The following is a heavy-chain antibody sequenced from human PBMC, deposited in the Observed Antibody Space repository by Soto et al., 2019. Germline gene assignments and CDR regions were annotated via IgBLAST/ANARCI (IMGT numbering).Heavy chain of an antibody. V-gene: IGHV3-73*01. CDR2: IRTKSNHYAT. D-gene: IGHD6-13*01. CDR3: TRLHFIVEPGINY. Sequence: GGSLRLSCAASGLSFSDSGIHWIRQASGKGLEWVGRIRTKSNHYATAYAASVKGRFTISRDDSRNTAYLQMNSLETEDTAVYYCTRLHFIVEPGINYWGQGTLVTVSS. J-gene: IGHJ4*02. CDR1: GLSFSDSG.